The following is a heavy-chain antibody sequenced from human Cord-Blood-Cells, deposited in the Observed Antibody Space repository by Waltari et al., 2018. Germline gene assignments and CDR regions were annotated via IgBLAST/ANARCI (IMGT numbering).Heavy chain of an antibody. V-gene: IGHV3-53*01. Sequence: EVQLVESGGGLIQPGGSLGLSCAASGFTVSSNYISWVRQAPGKGLEWVSVIYSGGSTYYADSVKGRFTISRDNSKNTLYLQMNSLRAEDTAVYYCATGPVGYYYYGMDVWGQGTTVTVSS. CDR2: IYSGGST. J-gene: IGHJ6*02. CDR1: GFTVSSNY. CDR3: ATGPVGYYYYGMDV.